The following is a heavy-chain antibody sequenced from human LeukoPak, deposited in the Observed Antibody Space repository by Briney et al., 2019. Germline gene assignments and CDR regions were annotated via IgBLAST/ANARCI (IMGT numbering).Heavy chain of an antibody. CDR2: IYHSGST. V-gene: IGHV4-30-2*01. D-gene: IGHD5-24*01. CDR3: ARGGWEMATIPTY. J-gene: IGHJ4*02. Sequence: MLSETLSLTCAVSGGSISSGGYSWSWIRQPPGKGLEWIGYIYHSGSTYYNPSLKSRVTISVDRSKNQFSLKLSPVTAADTAVYYCARGGWEMATIPTYWGQGTLVTVSS. CDR1: GGSISSGGYS.